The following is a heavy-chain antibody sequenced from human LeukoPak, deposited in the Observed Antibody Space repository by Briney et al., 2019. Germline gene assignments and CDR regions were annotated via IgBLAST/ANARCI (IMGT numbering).Heavy chain of an antibody. Sequence: SETLSLTCTVSGGSISSYYWGWIRQPPGKGLKGIGYIYYSGSTNYNPSLKSRVTISVDTSKNQFSLKLSSVTAADTAVYYCASNRRYSYFDYWGQGTLVTVSS. CDR3: ASNRRYSYFDY. J-gene: IGHJ4*02. V-gene: IGHV4-59*01. D-gene: IGHD4-11*01. CDR1: GGSISSYY. CDR2: IYYSGST.